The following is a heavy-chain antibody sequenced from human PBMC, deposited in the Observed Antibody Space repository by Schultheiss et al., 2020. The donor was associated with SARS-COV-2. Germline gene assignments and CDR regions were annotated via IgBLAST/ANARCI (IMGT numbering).Heavy chain of an antibody. CDR3: AREGYYDSSGYPGAFDI. D-gene: IGHD3-22*01. Sequence: GGSLRLSCAASGFTFSSYAMSWVRQAPGKGLEWVSSISSSSSYIYYADSVKGRFTISRDNAKNSLYLQMNSLRAEDTAVYYCAREGYYDSSGYPGAFDIWGQGTMVTVSS. J-gene: IGHJ3*02. V-gene: IGHV3-21*01. CDR1: GFTFSSYA. CDR2: ISSSSSYI.